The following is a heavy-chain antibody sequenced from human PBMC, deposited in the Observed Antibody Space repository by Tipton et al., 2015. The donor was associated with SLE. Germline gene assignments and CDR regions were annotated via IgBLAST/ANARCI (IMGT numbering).Heavy chain of an antibody. CDR1: GGSVSSGSYY. CDR3: ARDVPEYQLHYSGSSPSAWFDA. Sequence: TLSLTCTVSGGSVSSGSYYWSWIRQPPGKGLEWIGYIYYSGSTNYNPSLKSRVTISVDTSKNQFSLKLSSVTAADTAVYYCARDVPEYQLHYSGSSPSAWFDAGGQGSLVTFSS. J-gene: IGHJ5*02. D-gene: IGHD1-26*01. CDR2: IYYSGST. V-gene: IGHV4-61*01.